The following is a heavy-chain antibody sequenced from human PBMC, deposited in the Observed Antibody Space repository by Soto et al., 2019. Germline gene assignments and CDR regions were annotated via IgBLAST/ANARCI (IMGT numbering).Heavy chain of an antibody. J-gene: IGHJ2*01. V-gene: IGHV3-11*05. CDR1: GFTFSDYY. Sequence: QVQLVESGGGLVKPGGSLRLYCAASGFTFSDYYMSWVRQAPGKGLEWVSYISSGSSYTNYADSVKGRFTISRDNAKNSLYLQMNSLRAEDTSVYYCAKNWGNSDYVHWYFDFWGRGTLVTVSS. CDR2: ISSGSSYT. CDR3: AKNWGNSDYVHWYFDF. D-gene: IGHD4-4*01.